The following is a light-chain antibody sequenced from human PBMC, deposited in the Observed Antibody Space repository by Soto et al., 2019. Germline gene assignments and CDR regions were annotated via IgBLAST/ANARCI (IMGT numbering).Light chain of an antibody. CDR3: QSYDSSLSYV. J-gene: IGLJ1*01. Sequence: QSVLTQPPSVSGAPGQRVTISCTGSSSNIGAGYDVHWYQQLPGTDPKLLIYGNSNRPSGVPDRFSGSKSGTSASLAITGLQAEDEADYYCQSYDSSLSYVFGPGNKVTVL. CDR2: GNS. CDR1: SSNIGAGYD. V-gene: IGLV1-40*01.